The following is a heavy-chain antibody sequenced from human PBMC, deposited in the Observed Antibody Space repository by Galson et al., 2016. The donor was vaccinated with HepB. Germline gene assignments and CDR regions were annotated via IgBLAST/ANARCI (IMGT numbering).Heavy chain of an antibody. J-gene: IGHJ5*02. CDR3: ARSVWFGELYLDP. CDR1: GDTFTSYQ. V-gene: IGHV1-8*01. Sequence: SGDTFTSYQVHWVRQASGQGLEWMGWMNPDSGTTGYAQKFQGRVTMTRDTSISTVYMELSGLRSEDTAVYYCARSVWFGELYLDPWGQGTLVTVSS. CDR2: MNPDSGTT. D-gene: IGHD3-10*01.